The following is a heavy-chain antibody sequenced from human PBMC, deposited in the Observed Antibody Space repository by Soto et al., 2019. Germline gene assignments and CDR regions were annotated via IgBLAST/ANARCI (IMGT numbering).Heavy chain of an antibody. CDR3: ARAAAYFSHYYYAMDV. V-gene: IGHV3-30-3*01. CDR1: RFTFSSYA. CDR2: MSHDGSEK. J-gene: IGHJ6*02. D-gene: IGHD6-13*01. Sequence: QVQLVESGGGVVKPGTSLRLSCAASRFTFSSYAMDWVRQAPGKGLEWVAVMSHDGSEKYYGDSVKGRFTIPRDNPKNTVYLQMNSLRPEDTAVYYGARAAAYFSHYYYAMDVWGQGTAVTVSS.